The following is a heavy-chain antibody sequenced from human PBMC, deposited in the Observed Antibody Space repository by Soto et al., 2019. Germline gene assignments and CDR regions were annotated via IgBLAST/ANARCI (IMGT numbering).Heavy chain of an antibody. D-gene: IGHD6-19*01. V-gene: IGHV1-18*01. Sequence: ASVKVSCKASGYTFTSYVISWVRQAPGQGLEWMGWISAYNGNTNYAQKLQGRVTMTTDTSTSTAYMELRSLRSDDTAVYYCARPRGIAVAGYFYYWGQGTLVTVSS. J-gene: IGHJ4*02. CDR1: GYTFTSYV. CDR3: ARPRGIAVAGYFYY. CDR2: ISAYNGNT.